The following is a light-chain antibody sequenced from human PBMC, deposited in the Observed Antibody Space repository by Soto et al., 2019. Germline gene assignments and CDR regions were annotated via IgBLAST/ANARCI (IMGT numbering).Light chain of an antibody. J-gene: IGLJ3*02. Sequence: QAVVTQPPSASGTPGQRVTLSCSGSSSNIGFNAVNWYQQLPGTAPKLVMHGNSQRPSGVPDRFSGSKSGTSASLAISGLRTEDEAQYYCAAWDDSLRGVVFGGGTKLTVL. V-gene: IGLV1-47*02. CDR2: GNS. CDR1: SSNIGFNA. CDR3: AAWDDSLRGVV.